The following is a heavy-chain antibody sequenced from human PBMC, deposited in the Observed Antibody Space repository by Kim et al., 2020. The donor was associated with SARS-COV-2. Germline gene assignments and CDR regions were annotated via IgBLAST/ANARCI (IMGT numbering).Heavy chain of an antibody. V-gene: IGHV3-7*01. J-gene: IGHJ4*03. CDR1: GFAFTRDW. CDR2: IKPDGTQK. D-gene: IGHD5-12*01. CDR3: GCHNGDYNYAIDY. Sequence: GGSLRLSCAASGFAFTRDWMTWVRQAPGKGLEWVANIKPDGTQKYYVDSVKGRCIISRDNAKNSLYVQMNRLRAEDTALYYCGCHNGDYNYAIDYWGQGT.